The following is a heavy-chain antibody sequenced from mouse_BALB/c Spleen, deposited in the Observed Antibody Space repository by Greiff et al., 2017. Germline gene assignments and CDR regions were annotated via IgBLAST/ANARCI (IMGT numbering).Heavy chain of an antibody. V-gene: IGHV7-1*02. J-gene: IGHJ3*01. D-gene: IGHD4-1*01. CDR2: SRNKANDYTT. Sequence: EVQRVESGGGLVQPGGSLRLSCATSGFTFSDFYMEWVRQPPGKRLEWIAASRNKANDYTTEYSASVKGRFIVSRDTAQSILYLQMNALRAEDTAIYYCARDALAGTFAYWGQGTLVTVSA. CDR1: GFTFSDFY. CDR3: ARDALAGTFAY.